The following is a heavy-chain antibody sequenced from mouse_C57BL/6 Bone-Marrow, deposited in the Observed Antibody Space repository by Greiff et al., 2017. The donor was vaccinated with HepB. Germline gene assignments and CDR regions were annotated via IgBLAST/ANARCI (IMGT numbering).Heavy chain of an antibody. CDR2: IWSGGST. CDR1: GFSLTSYG. CDR3: ARRGGSSLAWFAY. D-gene: IGHD1-1*01. J-gene: IGHJ3*01. V-gene: IGHV2-2*01. Sequence: VKLMESGPGLVQPSQSLSITCTVSGFSLTSYGVHWVRQSPGKGLEWLGVIWSGGSTDYNAAFISRLSISKNKSKSQVFFKMNSRQADDTAIYYCARRGGSSLAWFAYWGQGTLVTVSA.